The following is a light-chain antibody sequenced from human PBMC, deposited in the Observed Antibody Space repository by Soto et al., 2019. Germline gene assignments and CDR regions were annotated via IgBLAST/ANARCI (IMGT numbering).Light chain of an antibody. CDR3: QQRSTWT. CDR2: DAS. V-gene: IGKV3-11*01. J-gene: IGKJ1*01. Sequence: DIVLTQSPATLSLSPGERATLSCRASQSVSSYLAWYQQKPGQGPRLLIRDASKRATDIPARFTGSGSGTDFTLTISSLEPEDFAVYFCQQRSTWTFGQGTKVEV. CDR1: QSVSSY.